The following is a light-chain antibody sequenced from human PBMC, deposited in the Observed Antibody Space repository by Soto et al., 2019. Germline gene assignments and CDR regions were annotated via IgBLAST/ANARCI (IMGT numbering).Light chain of an antibody. CDR2: VSS. J-gene: IGKJ2*01. CDR3: QQYGSSPPYT. CDR1: QSVSGNY. Sequence: EVVLTQSPGTLSLSPGERATLSCRASQSVSGNYLAWYQQKPGQSPGLLIYVSSDRATGIPDRFSGSGSGTDFTLTITRVEPEDFAVYYCQQYGSSPPYTFGQGTKLEIK. V-gene: IGKV3-20*01.